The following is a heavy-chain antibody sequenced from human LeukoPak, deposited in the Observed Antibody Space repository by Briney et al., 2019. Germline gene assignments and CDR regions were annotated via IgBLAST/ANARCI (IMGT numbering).Heavy chain of an antibody. CDR3: ARGREIVVMVAARYDDYYYYYGMDV. Sequence: SETLSLTCAVYGGSFSGYYWTWIRQPPGKGLEWIGEINHSGSTNYNPSLKSRVTISVDTSKNQFSLKLSSVTAADTAVYYCARGREIVVMVAARYDDYYYYYGMDVWGQGTTVTVSS. CDR1: GGSFSGYY. D-gene: IGHD2-15*01. J-gene: IGHJ6*02. CDR2: INHSGST. V-gene: IGHV4-34*01.